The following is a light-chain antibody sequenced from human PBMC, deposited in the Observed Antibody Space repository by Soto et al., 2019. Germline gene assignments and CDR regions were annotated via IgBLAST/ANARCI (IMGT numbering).Light chain of an antibody. CDR2: EVT. J-gene: IGLJ3*02. CDR3: SSYTSSSTWV. Sequence: QSALTQPASVSGSAGQSINISCTGTSSDVGGYNYVSWYQQFPGKAPKLMIYEVTNRPSGVSNRFSGSKSANTASLTISGLQDEDEADYYCSSYTSSSTWVFGGGTKLTVL. CDR1: SSDVGGYNY. V-gene: IGLV2-14*01.